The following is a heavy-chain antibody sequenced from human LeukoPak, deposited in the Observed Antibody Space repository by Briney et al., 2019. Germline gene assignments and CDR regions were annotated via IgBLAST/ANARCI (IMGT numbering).Heavy chain of an antibody. CDR3: ARGLHYYGSGSYYGLPRGNSARTFDY. D-gene: IGHD3-10*01. CDR2: INHSGST. CDR1: GGSFSGYY. V-gene: IGHV4-34*01. Sequence: SETLSLTCAVYGGSFSGYYWSWIRQPPGKGLEWIGEINHSGSTNYNPSLKSRVTISVDTSKNQFSLELSSVTAADTAVYYCARGLHYYGSGSYYGLPRGNSARTFDYWGQGTLVTVSA. J-gene: IGHJ4*02.